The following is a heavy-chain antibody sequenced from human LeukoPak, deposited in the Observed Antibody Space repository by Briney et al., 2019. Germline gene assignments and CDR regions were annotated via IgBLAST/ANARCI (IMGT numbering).Heavy chain of an antibody. Sequence: GGSLRLSCAASGFIFSSCAMSWVRQAPGKGLEWVSTISASGGTPYLADSVKGRFTISRDNSKNALYLQMNSLRAADTAVYYYAKGVGDPMGATTHLDYWGQGILVTVSS. CDR3: AKGVGDPMGATTHLDY. J-gene: IGHJ4*02. D-gene: IGHD1-26*01. V-gene: IGHV3-23*01. CDR2: ISASGGTP. CDR1: GFIFSSCA.